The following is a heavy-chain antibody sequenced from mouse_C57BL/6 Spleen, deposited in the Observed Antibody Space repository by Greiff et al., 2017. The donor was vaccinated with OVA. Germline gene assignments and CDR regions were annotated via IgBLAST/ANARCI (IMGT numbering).Heavy chain of an antibody. CDR1: GYTFTSYW. D-gene: IGHD2-4*01. CDR3: ARCHYDEGFAY. CDR2: IHPNSGST. V-gene: IGHV1-64*01. Sequence: QVQLQQPGAELVKPGASVKLSCKASGYTFTSYWMHWVKQRPGQGLEWIGMIHPNSGSTNYNEKFKSKATLTVDKSSSTAYMQLSSLTSEDSAVYYCARCHYDEGFAYWGQGTLVTVSA. J-gene: IGHJ3*01.